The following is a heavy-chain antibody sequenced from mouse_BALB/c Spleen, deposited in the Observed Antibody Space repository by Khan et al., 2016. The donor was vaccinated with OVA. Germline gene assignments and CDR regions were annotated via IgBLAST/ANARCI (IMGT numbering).Heavy chain of an antibody. Sequence: EVELVESGGGVVKPGGSLKLSCSASVFTFSSFAMSWVRQTPEKRLEWVAPISTGGHYNFYPDSVKGRFTISSDNARNTLYLQMSSLSSDDTAMYYCAIRLGDYDAMDYGGQGTSVTVAS. CDR2: ISTGGHYN. CDR1: VFTFSSFA. J-gene: IGHJ4*01. V-gene: IGHV5-9-3*01. D-gene: IGHD2-13*01. CDR3: AIRLGDYDAMDY.